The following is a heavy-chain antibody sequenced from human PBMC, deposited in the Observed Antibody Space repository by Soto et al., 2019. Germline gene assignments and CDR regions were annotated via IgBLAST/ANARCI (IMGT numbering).Heavy chain of an antibody. CDR2: ISYNGGSK. D-gene: IGHD1-26*01. CDR1: ELTLSSYV. J-gene: IGHJ4*02. V-gene: IGHV3-30-3*01. Sequence: HGGSLRQACAAYELTLSSYVMHWVRHAPGKGPEWVAVISYNGGSKNYADSVKGRFTISRDNSENTLYLQMNSLRAEDTAVYYCARGSVVGAILPFDFWGQGTQVTVSS. CDR3: ARGSVVGAILPFDF.